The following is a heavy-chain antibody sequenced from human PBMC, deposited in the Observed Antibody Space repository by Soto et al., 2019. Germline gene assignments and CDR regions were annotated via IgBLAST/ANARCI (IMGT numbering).Heavy chain of an antibody. V-gene: IGHV1-69*01. D-gene: IGHD3-22*01. CDR1: GGTFSSYA. CDR2: IIPILGTA. Sequence: QVQLVQSGAEVKKPGSSVKVSCKASGGTFSSYAISWVRQAPGQGLEWMGGIIPILGTANYAQKFQGRVTITADESTSTAYMELSSLRSEDTAVYYCATRDYYDSSGYYSGFYYYGMDVWGQGTTVTVSS. CDR3: ATRDYYDSSGYYSGFYYYGMDV. J-gene: IGHJ6*02.